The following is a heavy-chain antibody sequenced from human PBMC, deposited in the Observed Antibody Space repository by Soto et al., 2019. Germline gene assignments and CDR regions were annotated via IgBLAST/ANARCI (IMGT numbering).Heavy chain of an antibody. CDR2: IYHIGST. V-gene: IGHV4-61*01. J-gene: IGHJ4*02. CDR3: ARGMTTVTTYDY. D-gene: IGHD4-4*01. CDR1: GVSVSSVNYY. Sequence: SDTLSLTCTVSGVSVSSVNYYWSWIRQPPGKGLEWIGYIYHIGSTNYNPSPKSRVTISVETSKNQFSLKLRSVTAADTAVYYCARGMTTVTTYDYWGQGTLVTVS.